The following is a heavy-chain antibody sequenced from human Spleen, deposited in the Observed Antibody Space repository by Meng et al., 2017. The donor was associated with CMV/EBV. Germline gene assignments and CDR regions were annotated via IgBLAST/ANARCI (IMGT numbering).Heavy chain of an antibody. D-gene: IGHD1-26*01. CDR2: IRYDGSRT. CDR3: ARYKWELFFDY. V-gene: IGHV3-74*01. J-gene: IGHJ4*02. Sequence: SRAASGLNCSAYSMQWVRQAPGKGLVCDSQIRYDGSRTTYADSVRGRFSISRDNAKNKLYLEMNSLRAEDSGIYYCARYKWELFFDYWGQGALVTVSS. CDR1: GLNCSAYS.